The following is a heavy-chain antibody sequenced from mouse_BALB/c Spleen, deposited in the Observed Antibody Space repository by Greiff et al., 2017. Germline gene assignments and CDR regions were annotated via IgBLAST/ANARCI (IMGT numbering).Heavy chain of an antibody. CDR3: ARHGVDY. J-gene: IGHJ4*01. CDR1: GFTFSSYT. V-gene: IGHV5-12-2*01. Sequence: EVMLVESGGGLVQPGGSLKLSCAASGFTFSSYTMSWVRQTPEKRLEWVAYISNGGGSTYYPDTVKGRFTISRDNAKNTLYLQMSSLKSEDTAMYYCARHGVDYWGQGTSVTVSS. CDR2: ISNGGGST.